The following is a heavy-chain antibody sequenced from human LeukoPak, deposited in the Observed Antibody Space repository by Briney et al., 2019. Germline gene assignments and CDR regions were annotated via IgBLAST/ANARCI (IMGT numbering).Heavy chain of an antibody. V-gene: IGHV3-20*04. J-gene: IGHJ3*02. CDR2: INWNGDST. D-gene: IGHD3-22*01. Sequence: GGSLRLSCTASGFSFDDHGMSWVRQTPGKGLEWVSGINWNGDSTSYADSVKGRFTISRDNAKNSLYLQMNSLRAEDTAVYYCARDWRDSSGKFPNDAFDIWGQGTMVTVSS. CDR3: ARDWRDSSGKFPNDAFDI. CDR1: GFSFDDHG.